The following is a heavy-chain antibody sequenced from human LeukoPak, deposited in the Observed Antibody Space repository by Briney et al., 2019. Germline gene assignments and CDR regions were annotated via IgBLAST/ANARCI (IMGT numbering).Heavy chain of an antibody. CDR1: GFTFSSYG. Sequence: GGSLRLSCIASGFTFSSYGMNWVRQAPGKGLEWVSCISTRSTYIYYADSVKGRFTISRDNAKNSLYLQMNSLRADDTAVYYCAREEEWYASGTYYKGFDSWGQGTLVTVSS. J-gene: IGHJ4*02. V-gene: IGHV3-21*01. CDR3: AREEEWYASGTYYKGFDS. D-gene: IGHD3-10*01. CDR2: ISTRSTYI.